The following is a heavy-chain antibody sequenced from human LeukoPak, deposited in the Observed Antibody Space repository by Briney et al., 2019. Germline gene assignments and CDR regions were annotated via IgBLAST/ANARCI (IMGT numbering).Heavy chain of an antibody. J-gene: IGHJ6*02. CDR2: ISGSGGST. Sequence: KPGGSLRLSCAASGFTFSNAWMSWVRQAPGKGLEWVSGISGSGGSTYYADSVKGRFTISRDNSKNTLYLQMNSLSAEDTAVYYCAKDLSPLYYYYGMDVWGQGTTVTVSS. CDR1: GFTFSNAW. V-gene: IGHV3-23*01. CDR3: AKDLSPLYYYYGMDV.